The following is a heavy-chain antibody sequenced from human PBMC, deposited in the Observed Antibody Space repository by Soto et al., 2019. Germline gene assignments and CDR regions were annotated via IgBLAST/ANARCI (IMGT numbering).Heavy chain of an antibody. CDR3: ARDNRAAVGGNFDY. CDR1: GYTFTSCN. CDR2: INPSGGST. V-gene: IGHV1-46*01. J-gene: IGHJ4*02. Sequence: QVQLVQSGAEVKKPGASVKVSCKASGYTFTSCNMHWVRQAPGQGLEWMGMINPSGGSTTYAQKFQGRVTMTRDTSTSTGYMELNSLRSEDTAVYYCARDNRAAVGGNFDYWGQGTLVTVSS. D-gene: IGHD6-13*01.